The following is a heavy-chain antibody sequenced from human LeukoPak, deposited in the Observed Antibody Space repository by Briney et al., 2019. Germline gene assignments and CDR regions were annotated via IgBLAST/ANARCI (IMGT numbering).Heavy chain of an antibody. CDR2: ISSSSSTI. Sequence: PGGSLRLSCAASGFTFSSYSMNWVRQAPGKGLEWVSYISSSSSTIYYADSVKGRFTITRDNAKNSLYLQMNSLRAEDTAVYYCARDGGYYPTYFDYWGQGTLVTVSS. V-gene: IGHV3-48*04. CDR3: ARDGGYYPTYFDY. CDR1: GFTFSSYS. J-gene: IGHJ4*02. D-gene: IGHD3-22*01.